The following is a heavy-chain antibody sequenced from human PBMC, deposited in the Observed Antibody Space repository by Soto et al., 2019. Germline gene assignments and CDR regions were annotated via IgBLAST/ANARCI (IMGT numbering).Heavy chain of an antibody. CDR2: ISAYNGNT. Sequence: ASVKVSCKASGYTFTSYGISWVRQAPGQGLEWMGWISAYNGNTNYAQKLQGRVTMTTDTSTSTAYMELRSLRSDDTAVYYCAKHMERITIFGVAPDAFDIWGQGTMGTVSS. J-gene: IGHJ3*02. V-gene: IGHV1-18*01. CDR3: AKHMERITIFGVAPDAFDI. CDR1: GYTFTSYG. D-gene: IGHD3-3*01.